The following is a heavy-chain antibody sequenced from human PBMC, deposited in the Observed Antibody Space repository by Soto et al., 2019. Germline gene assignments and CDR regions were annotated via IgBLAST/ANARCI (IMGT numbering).Heavy chain of an antibody. D-gene: IGHD3-16*01. V-gene: IGHV4-59*01. CDR3: AGGGFASDI. CDR1: GGSISSYY. Sequence: QVQLQESGPGLVKPSETLSLICTVSGGSISSYYWTWIRQPPGKGLEWIGYISYSGSTKYNPSLKSPLNLIIAPAQNQVPPELGLVAGAERAVYFCAGGGFASDIWGQGTMVTVSS. CDR2: ISYSGST. J-gene: IGHJ3*02.